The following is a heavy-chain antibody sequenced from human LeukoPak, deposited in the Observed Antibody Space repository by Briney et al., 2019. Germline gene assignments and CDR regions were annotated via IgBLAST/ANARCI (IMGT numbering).Heavy chain of an antibody. CDR3: ATLYKGTGYYFDY. V-gene: IGHV1-18*01. J-gene: IGHJ4*02. CDR2: ISAYNGNT. CDR1: GYTFTSYG. Sequence: GASVKVSCKASGYTFTSYGISWVRQAPGQGLEWMGWISAYNGNTNYAQKLQGRVTITEDTSTDTAYMELSSLRSEDTAVYYCATLYKGTGYYFDYWGQGTLVTVSS. D-gene: IGHD3/OR15-3a*01.